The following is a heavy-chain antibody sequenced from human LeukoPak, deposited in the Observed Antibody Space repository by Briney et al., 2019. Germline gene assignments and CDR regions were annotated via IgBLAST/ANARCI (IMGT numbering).Heavy chain of an antibody. D-gene: IGHD5-12*01. CDR1: GFTFDDYA. CDR3: AKSKAAVATLYFDY. Sequence: GGSLRLSCAASGFTFDDYAMHWVRQAPGKGLEWVSLISGDGGTTYYADSVKGRFTFSRDNTKNSPYLQMDSLRTGDTALYYCAKSKAAVATLYFDYWGQGTLVTVSS. J-gene: IGHJ4*02. CDR2: ISGDGGTT. V-gene: IGHV3-43*02.